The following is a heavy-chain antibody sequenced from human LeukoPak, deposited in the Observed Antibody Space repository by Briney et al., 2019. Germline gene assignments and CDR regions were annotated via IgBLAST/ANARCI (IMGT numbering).Heavy chain of an antibody. J-gene: IGHJ3*02. D-gene: IGHD6-13*01. V-gene: IGHV4-61*01. CDR1: GGSISSGSYY. Sequence: SETLSLTCTVSGGSISSGSYYWSWIRQPPGKGLEWIGYIYYSGSTNYNPSLKSRVTISVDTSKNQFSLKLSSVTAADTAVYYCASIAAPRDAFDIWGQGTMVTVSS. CDR2: IYYSGST. CDR3: ASIAAPRDAFDI.